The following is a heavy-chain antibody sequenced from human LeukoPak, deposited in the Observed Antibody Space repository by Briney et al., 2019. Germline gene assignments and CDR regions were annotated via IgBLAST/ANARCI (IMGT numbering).Heavy chain of an antibody. CDR3: ARDEGYSNYPNWFDP. Sequence: ASVKVSCKASGYTFTSYGISWVRQAPGQGLEWMGGIIPIFGTANYAQKLQGRVTMTTDTSTSTAYMELRSLRSDDTAVYYCARDEGYSNYPNWFDPWGQGTLVTVSS. D-gene: IGHD4-11*01. J-gene: IGHJ5*02. CDR1: GYTFTSYG. CDR2: IIPIFGTA. V-gene: IGHV1-18*01.